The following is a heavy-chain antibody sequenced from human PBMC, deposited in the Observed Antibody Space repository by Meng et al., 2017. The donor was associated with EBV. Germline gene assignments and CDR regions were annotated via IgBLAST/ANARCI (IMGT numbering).Heavy chain of an antibody. CDR2: IIPIFGTA. V-gene: IGHV1-69*06. Sequence: QVQLVQAGAEVEKPGSSVKVSCKASGGTFSSYVISWVRQAPGQGLEWMGGIIPIFGTANYAQKFRGRVTITADKSTSTAYMELSSLRSEDTAVYYCARAEIAAAGRLDYWGQGTLVTVSS. D-gene: IGHD6-13*01. CDR1: GGTFSSYV. J-gene: IGHJ4*02. CDR3: ARAEIAAAGRLDY.